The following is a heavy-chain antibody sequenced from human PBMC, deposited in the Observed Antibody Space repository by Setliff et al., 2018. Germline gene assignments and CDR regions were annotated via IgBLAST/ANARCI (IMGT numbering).Heavy chain of an antibody. Sequence: LSLSCAASGFTFSNYWMHWVRQAPGEGLVWVSRMNSDGSTKNYADSVKGRFTISRDNTKNTVYLQMNSLRAEDTAVYYCARDREGDGNYYMDVWGKGTTVTVSS. CDR1: GFTFSNYW. CDR2: MNSDGSTK. V-gene: IGHV3-74*01. D-gene: IGHD1-1*01. J-gene: IGHJ6*03. CDR3: ARDREGDGNYYMDV.